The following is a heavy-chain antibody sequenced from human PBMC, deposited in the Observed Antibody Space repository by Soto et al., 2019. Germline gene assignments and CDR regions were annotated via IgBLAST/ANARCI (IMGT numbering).Heavy chain of an antibody. Sequence: ASVKVSCKASGNTFTDFYMHWVRQAPGQGLEWMGWINPNTGVTKFARKFQGRVIMNRDTSINTAFMVLSSLRYDDTALYYCARVAVGGECYYFDSWGQGTLVTVSS. CDR2: INPNTGVT. CDR1: GNTFTDFY. D-gene: IGHD1-26*01. V-gene: IGHV1-2*02. J-gene: IGHJ4*02. CDR3: ARVAVGGECYYFDS.